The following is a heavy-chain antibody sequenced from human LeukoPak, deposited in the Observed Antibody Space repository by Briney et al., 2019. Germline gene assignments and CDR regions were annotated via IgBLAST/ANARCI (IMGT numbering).Heavy chain of an antibody. CDR2: IKPDGSEK. D-gene: IGHD3-3*01. CDR3: AKADFGVVIIGHYYMDV. Sequence: GGSLRLSCAASGFSFSNYWMSWVRQAPGKGLEWVANIKPDGSEKYYVDSVKGRFTISRDNAKNSLFLQMNSLRAEDTAVYYCAKADFGVVIIGHYYMDVWGKGTTVTVSS. V-gene: IGHV3-7*01. CDR1: GFSFSNYW. J-gene: IGHJ6*03.